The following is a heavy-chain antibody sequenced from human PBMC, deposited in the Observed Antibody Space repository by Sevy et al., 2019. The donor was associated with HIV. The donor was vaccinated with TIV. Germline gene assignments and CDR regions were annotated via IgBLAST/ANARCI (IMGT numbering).Heavy chain of an antibody. V-gene: IGHV3-9*03. CDR3: AKDTEMAILGAFDI. CDR2: ISWNSGSI. D-gene: IGHD2-2*02. Sequence: GGSLRLSCAASGFTFDDYAMHWVRQAPGKGLEWVSGISWNSGSIGYADSVKGRFTISRDNAKNSLYLQMNSLRAVDMALDYCAKDTEMAILGAFDIWGQGTMVTVS. CDR1: GFTFDDYA. J-gene: IGHJ3*02.